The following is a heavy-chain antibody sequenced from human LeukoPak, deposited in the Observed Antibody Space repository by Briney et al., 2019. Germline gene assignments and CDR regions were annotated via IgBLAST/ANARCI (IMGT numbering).Heavy chain of an antibody. D-gene: IGHD3-10*01. CDR3: ARDKGTMVLNY. Sequence: AASVKVSCKASGYTFTSYGISWVRQAPGQGLEWMGWISAYNGNTNYAQKFQGRVTITADESTSTAYMELSSLRSEDTAVYYCARDKGTMVLNYWGQGTLVTVSS. CDR2: ISAYNGNT. CDR1: GYTFTSYG. V-gene: IGHV1-18*01. J-gene: IGHJ4*02.